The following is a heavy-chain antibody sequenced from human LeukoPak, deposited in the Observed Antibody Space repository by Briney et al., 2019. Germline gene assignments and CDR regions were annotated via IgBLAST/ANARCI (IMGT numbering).Heavy chain of an antibody. CDR3: ARGSGNYGYYYYMDA. D-gene: IGHD4-11*01. CDR2: IYPGDSDT. J-gene: IGHJ6*03. V-gene: IGHV5-51*01. CDR1: GYSFTSYW. Sequence: GESLKISCKGSGYSFTSYWIGWVRQMPGKGLEWMGIIYPGDSDTRYSPSFQGQVTISADKSISTAYLQWSSLKASDTAMYYCARGSGNYGYYYYMDAWGKGTTVTVSS.